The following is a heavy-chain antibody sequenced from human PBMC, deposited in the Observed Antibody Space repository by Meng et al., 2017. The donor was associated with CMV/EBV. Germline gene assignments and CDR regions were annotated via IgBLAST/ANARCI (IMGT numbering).Heavy chain of an antibody. J-gene: IGHJ6*02. Sequence: GESLKISCAASGFTFSSYGMHWVRQAPGKGLEWVAFIRYDGSNKYYADSVKGRFTISRDNSKNTLYLQMNSLRAKDTAVYYCAKDPGIAAAGVYYYYGMDVWGQGTTVTVSS. D-gene: IGHD6-13*01. V-gene: IGHV3-30*02. CDR3: AKDPGIAAAGVYYYYGMDV. CDR2: IRYDGSNK. CDR1: GFTFSSYG.